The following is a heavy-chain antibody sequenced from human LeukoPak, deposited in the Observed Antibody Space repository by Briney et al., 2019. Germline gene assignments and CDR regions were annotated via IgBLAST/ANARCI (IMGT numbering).Heavy chain of an antibody. V-gene: IGHV5-51*01. CDR1: GYSFPNYW. CDR3: ARSRAEKVPVWGSYRHHDAFDL. D-gene: IGHD3-16*02. CDR2: IYPGDSDT. Sequence: GESLKISCKGSGYSFPNYWIGWVRQMPGKGLEWMVIIYPGDSDTTYKPSFQGHITVSADMSISTAYLQWSSLKASDTAMYYCARSRAEKVPVWGSYRHHDAFDLWGQGTRVTVSS. J-gene: IGHJ3*01.